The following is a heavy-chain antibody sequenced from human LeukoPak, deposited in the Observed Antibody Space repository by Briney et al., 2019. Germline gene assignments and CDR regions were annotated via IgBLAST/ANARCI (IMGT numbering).Heavy chain of an antibody. D-gene: IGHD6-19*01. CDR2: ISYDGSNK. Sequence: GGSLRLSCAASGFTFSSYGMHWVRQAPGKGLEWVAVISYDGSNKYYADSVKGRFTISRDNAKNTLYLQMNSLRAEDTAVYYCARDSESSGWYRYYYYYYGMDVWGKGTTVTVSS. CDR1: GFTFSSYG. V-gene: IGHV3-30*03. J-gene: IGHJ6*04. CDR3: ARDSESSGWYRYYYYYYGMDV.